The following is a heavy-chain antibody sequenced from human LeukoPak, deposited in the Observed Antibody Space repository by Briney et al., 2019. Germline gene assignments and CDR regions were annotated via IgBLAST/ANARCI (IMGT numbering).Heavy chain of an antibody. CDR2: MNPDSGGT. Sequence: ASVKVSCKASGYTFTGYYMHWVRQAPGQGLEWMGWMNPDSGGTNFAQKFQGRVTMTRDTSISTAYMELSRLRSDDTAVYYCGRDFRDSLDYWGQGTLVTVSS. V-gene: IGHV1-2*02. J-gene: IGHJ4*02. CDR1: GYTFTGYY. CDR3: GRDFRDSLDY.